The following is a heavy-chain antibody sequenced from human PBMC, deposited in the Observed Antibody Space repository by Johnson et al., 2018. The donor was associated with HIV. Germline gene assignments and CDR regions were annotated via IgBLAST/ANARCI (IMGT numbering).Heavy chain of an antibody. J-gene: IGHJ3*01. CDR3: ARGRGGYYTFDV. D-gene: IGHD1-26*01. CDR1: GFTFSSNY. Sequence: VQLVESGGGVVQPGRSLRLSCAASGFTFSSNYMSWVRQAPGKGLEWVSVIYGGGNTDYGDSVKGRFTISRDNSKNTVYLQMNSLRAEDTAVYYCARGRGGYYTFDVWGQGTMVTVSS. V-gene: IGHV3-66*01. CDR2: IYGGGNT.